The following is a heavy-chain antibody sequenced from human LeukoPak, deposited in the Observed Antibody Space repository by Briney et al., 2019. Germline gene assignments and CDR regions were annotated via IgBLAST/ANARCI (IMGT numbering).Heavy chain of an antibody. CDR3: ARDHVGEDSGAFDI. V-gene: IGHV3-74*01. CDR2: INTDGSST. Sequence: GGSLRLSCAASGFSFSSYWMHWVRHAPGKGLLWVSRINTDGSSTYYADSVKGRFTISRDNAKNTVYLQMNSLRAEDTAVYYCARDHVGEDSGAFDIWGQGTMVTVSS. J-gene: IGHJ3*02. D-gene: IGHD3-10*01. CDR1: GFSFSSYW.